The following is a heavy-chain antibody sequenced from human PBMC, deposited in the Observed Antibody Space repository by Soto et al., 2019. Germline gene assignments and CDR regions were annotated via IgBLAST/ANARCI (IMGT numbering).Heavy chain of an antibody. Sequence: QVQLVESGGGGVQPGRSLRLSCAASRFSFRAHGMHWVRQAPGKGLEWVAVISYDGSSTYYADSVKGRFTISRDNSNNALYLQMSNLRPEDTAVYFCAKDHRNGGSRVDYWGQGTLVTVSS. D-gene: IGHD2-15*01. CDR1: RFSFRAHG. CDR2: ISYDGSST. J-gene: IGHJ4*02. CDR3: AKDHRNGGSRVDY. V-gene: IGHV3-30*18.